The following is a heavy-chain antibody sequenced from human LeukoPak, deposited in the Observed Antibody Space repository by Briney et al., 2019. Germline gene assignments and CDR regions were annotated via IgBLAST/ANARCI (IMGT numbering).Heavy chain of an antibody. J-gene: IGHJ4*02. Sequence: SCKVSGYTLTELSMHWVRQAPGKGLEWVAFIRYDGSNKYYADSVKGRFTISRDNSKNTLYLQMNSLRAEDTAVYYCAKDGRYFDYWGQGTLVTVSS. V-gene: IGHV3-30*02. CDR3: AKDGRYFDY. CDR1: GYTLTELS. CDR2: IRYDGSNK.